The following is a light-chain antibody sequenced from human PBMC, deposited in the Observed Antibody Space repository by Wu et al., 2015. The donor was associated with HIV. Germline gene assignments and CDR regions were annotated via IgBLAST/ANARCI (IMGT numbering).Light chain of an antibody. Sequence: EIVLTQSPGTLSLSPGERATLSCRASQSVSSSYLAWYQQKPGQAPRLLIYGASSRASDIPDRFRGSGSGTDFTLTISSLQPEDFAVYYCQHYGSSPYSFGQGTNLEIE. CDR3: QHYGSSPYS. CDR2: GAS. J-gene: IGKJ2*03. V-gene: IGKV3-20*01. CDR1: QSVSSSY.